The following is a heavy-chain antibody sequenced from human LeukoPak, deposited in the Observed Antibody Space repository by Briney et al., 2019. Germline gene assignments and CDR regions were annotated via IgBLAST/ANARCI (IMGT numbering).Heavy chain of an antibody. D-gene: IGHD6-19*01. CDR3: ASDGPGIAVAASL. CDR1: GFTFSSYS. Sequence: GGSLRLSSAASGFTFSSYSMNWGPQAPGKGLEWGSSISSSSSYIYYADSVKGRFTISRDNVKNSLYLQMRTLRDENTAAYESASDGPGIAVAASLWGQRTLVTVSS. J-gene: IGHJ4*02. V-gene: IGHV3-21*01. CDR2: ISSSSSYI.